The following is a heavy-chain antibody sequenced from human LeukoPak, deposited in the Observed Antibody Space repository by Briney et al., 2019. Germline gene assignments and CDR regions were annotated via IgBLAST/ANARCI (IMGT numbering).Heavy chain of an antibody. V-gene: IGHV1-8*01. CDR2: MNPNSGNT. Sequence: ASVKVSCKASGYTFTSYDINCVRHATGQGLEWMGWMNPNSGNTGYAQKFQGRVTMTRNTAISTAYMELSILRSEDTAVYYCARGATVIGYWGQGTLVTVSS. J-gene: IGHJ4*02. CDR1: GYTFTSYD. CDR3: ARGATVIGY. D-gene: IGHD2/OR15-2a*01.